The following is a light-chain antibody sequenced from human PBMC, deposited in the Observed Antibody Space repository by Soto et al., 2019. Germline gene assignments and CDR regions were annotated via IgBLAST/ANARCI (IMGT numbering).Light chain of an antibody. V-gene: IGKV3-11*01. CDR2: DAS. CDR1: QSVSSY. J-gene: IGKJ4*01. CDR3: QQRSNWPPLT. Sequence: EIGLTQSPATLSLSPGERATLSCRASQSVSSYLAWYQQKPGQAPRPLIYDASNRATGIPARFSGSGSGTHFALPISSLEPEDFAVYSCQQRSNWPPLTFGGGTKVEIK.